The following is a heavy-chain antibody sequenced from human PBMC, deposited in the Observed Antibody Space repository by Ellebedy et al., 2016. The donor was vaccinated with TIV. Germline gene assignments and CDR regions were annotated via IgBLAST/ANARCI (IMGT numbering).Heavy chain of an antibody. V-gene: IGHV3-23*01. J-gene: IGHJ4*02. CDR2: ISGSGGTT. CDR3: ARDPYNWNGPFDY. Sequence: GESLKISCAASGFMFNTYAMSWVRQAPGRGLEWVSTISGSGGTTYYVDSMKGRFTISRDNSKNTLFLQMSSLRAEDTAVYYCARDPYNWNGPFDYWGQGTLVTVSS. D-gene: IGHD1-20*01. CDR1: GFMFNTYA.